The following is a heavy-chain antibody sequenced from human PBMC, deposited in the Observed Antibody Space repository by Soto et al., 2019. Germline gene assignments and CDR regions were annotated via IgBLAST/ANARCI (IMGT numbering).Heavy chain of an antibody. Sequence: QVQLVQSGAEVRKPGSSVKFSCKASGGTFSRYAINWVRQAPGQGLEWMGGIIPMFGTTNYAQKFKGRVTITADESTSTIYTELNTLRSEDAAVYYCARASIHGSSWYFWFDPWGQGTLVTVSS. CDR3: ARASIHGSSWYFWFDP. V-gene: IGHV1-69*01. CDR1: GGTFSRYA. CDR2: IIPMFGTT. J-gene: IGHJ5*01. D-gene: IGHD6-13*01.